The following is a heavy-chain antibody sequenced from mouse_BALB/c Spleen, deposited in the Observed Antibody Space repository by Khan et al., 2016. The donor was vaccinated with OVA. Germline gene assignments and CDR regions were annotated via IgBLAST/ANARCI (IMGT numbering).Heavy chain of an antibody. CDR2: VNTYYGDA. CDR1: GYTFTDFT. V-gene: IGHV1S137*01. Sequence: QIQLVQSGAELVRPGVSVKISCKGSGYTFTDFTMHWVKQSHAKSLEWIGVVNTYYGDATYNQKFKGKATMTVDKSSTTACMELARLTSEDSAIYYCARGGGDGFAYWGQGTLVTVSA. J-gene: IGHJ3*01. CDR3: ARGGGDGFAY.